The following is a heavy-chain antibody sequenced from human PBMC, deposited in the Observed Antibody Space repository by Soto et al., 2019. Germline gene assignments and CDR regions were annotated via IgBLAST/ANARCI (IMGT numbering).Heavy chain of an antibody. D-gene: IGHD1-26*01. CDR2: IDPSDSYT. V-gene: IGHV5-10-1*01. J-gene: IGHJ6*02. CDR3: ARHDPSREDSIGSYYYYYGMDG. CDR1: GYSFTSYW. Sequence: PGESLKISCKGSGYSFTSYWISWVRQMPGKGLEWMGRIDPSDSYTNYSPSFQGHVTISADKSISTAYLQWSSLKASDTAMYYCARHDPSREDSIGSYYYYYGMDGWGQGTTVTVSS.